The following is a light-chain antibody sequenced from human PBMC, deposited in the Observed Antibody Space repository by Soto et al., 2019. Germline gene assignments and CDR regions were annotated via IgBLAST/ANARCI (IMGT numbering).Light chain of an antibody. J-gene: IGKJ4*01. CDR3: HQYNNWPPLT. V-gene: IGKV3-15*01. Sequence: EIVMTQSQATLSVSPGERATLSCRASQSVSSNLAWYQQKPGQAPRLLIYGASTRANGIPARFSGSGSGTDFTLTTSSLQSEDFPVYYFHQYNNWPPLTFGGGTKVEIK. CDR2: GAS. CDR1: QSVSSN.